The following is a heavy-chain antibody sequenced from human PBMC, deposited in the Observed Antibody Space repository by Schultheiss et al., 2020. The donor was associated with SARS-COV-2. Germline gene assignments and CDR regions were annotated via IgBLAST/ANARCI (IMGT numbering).Heavy chain of an antibody. J-gene: IGHJ6*02. CDR3: AREGCSGGSCYPSPYYYYYGMDV. D-gene: IGHD2-15*01. CDR2: FNSDGSST. V-gene: IGHV3-74*01. Sequence: GGSLRLSCAASGFTFSNAWMHWVRQAPGKGLVWVSRFNSDGSSTSYADSVKGRFTISRDNAKNTLYLHMNSLRAEDTSVYYCAREGCSGGSCYPSPYYYYYGMDVWGQGTTVTVSS. CDR1: GFTFSNAW.